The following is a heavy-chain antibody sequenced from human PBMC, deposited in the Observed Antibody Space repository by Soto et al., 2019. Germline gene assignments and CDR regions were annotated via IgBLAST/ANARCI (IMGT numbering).Heavy chain of an antibody. Sequence: GASLRVSCAAPGFTFSSYASSWVRQAPGKGLEWVSAISGSGGSTYYADSVKGRVTISRDNSKNTLYLQMNSLRAEDTAVYYCAKGAAAGTLFGWFDPWGQGTLVTVSS. CDR3: AKGAAAGTLFGWFDP. J-gene: IGHJ5*02. CDR2: ISGSGGST. CDR1: GFTFSSYA. V-gene: IGHV3-23*01. D-gene: IGHD6-13*01.